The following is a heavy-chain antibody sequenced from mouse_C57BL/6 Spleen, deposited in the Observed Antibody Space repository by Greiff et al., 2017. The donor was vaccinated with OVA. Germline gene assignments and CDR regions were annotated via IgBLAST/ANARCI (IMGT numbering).Heavy chain of an antibody. J-gene: IGHJ2*01. CDR2: IDPSDSYT. V-gene: IGHV1-50*01. D-gene: IGHD2-5*01. Sequence: QVQLQQPGAELVKPGASVKLSCKASGYTFTSYWMQWVKQRPGQGLEWIGEIDPSDSYTNYNQKFKGKATLTVDTSSSTAYMQLSSLTSEDSAVYYCARGGAYSNYEGYWGQGTTLTVSS. CDR3: ARGGAYSNYEGY. CDR1: GYTFTSYW.